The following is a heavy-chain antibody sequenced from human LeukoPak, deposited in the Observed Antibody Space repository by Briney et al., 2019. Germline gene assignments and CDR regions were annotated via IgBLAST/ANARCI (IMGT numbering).Heavy chain of an antibody. CDR3: AKDIVGAYYYGMDV. V-gene: IGHV3-30*02. CDR2: IRYDGSTK. J-gene: IGHJ6*02. D-gene: IGHD3-16*02. Sequence: GGSLRLSCAASGFTFSSYGMHWVRQAPGKGLEWVAFIRYDGSTKYYADSVKGRFTISRDNSKNTLYLQMNSLRAEDTAVYYCAKDIVGAYYYGMDVWGQGTTVTVSS. CDR1: GFTFSSYG.